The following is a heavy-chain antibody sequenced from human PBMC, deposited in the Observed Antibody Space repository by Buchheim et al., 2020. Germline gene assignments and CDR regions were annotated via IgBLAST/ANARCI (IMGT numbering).Heavy chain of an antibody. CDR2: INHSGST. D-gene: IGHD3-10*01. CDR1: GGSFSGYY. V-gene: IGHV4-34*01. Sequence: QVQLQQWGAGLLKPSETLSLTCAVYGGSFSGYYWSWIRQPPGKGLEWIGEINHSGSTNYNPSLKSRVTISVDTSKNQFSLKLSSVTAADTAVYYCARDGFGELARYYYYYGMDVWGQGTT. J-gene: IGHJ6*02. CDR3: ARDGFGELARYYYYYGMDV.